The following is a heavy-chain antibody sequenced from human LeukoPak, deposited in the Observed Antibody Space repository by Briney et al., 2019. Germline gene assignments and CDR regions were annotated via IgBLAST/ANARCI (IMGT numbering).Heavy chain of an antibody. D-gene: IGHD5-18*01. Sequence: GASVKVSCKASGGTFSSYAISWVRQAPGQGLEWMGGIIPIFGTANYAQKFQGRVTITADKSTSTAYMELSSLRSEDTAVYYCARVDTAMVTFGLFDYWGQGTLVTVSS. J-gene: IGHJ4*02. CDR3: ARVDTAMVTFGLFDY. V-gene: IGHV1-69*06. CDR2: IIPIFGTA. CDR1: GGTFSSYA.